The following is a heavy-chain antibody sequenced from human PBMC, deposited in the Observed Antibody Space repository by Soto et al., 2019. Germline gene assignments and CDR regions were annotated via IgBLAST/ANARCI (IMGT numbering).Heavy chain of an antibody. V-gene: IGHV1-18*01. Sequence: GASVKVSCKASGYTFTSYGISWVRQAPGQGLEWMGWISAYNGNTNYAQKLQGRVTMTTDTSTSTAYMELRSLRTDDTAVYYCARDRRIVVEYYFDSWGQGALVTVSS. CDR1: GYTFTSYG. CDR2: ISAYNGNT. J-gene: IGHJ4*02. CDR3: ARDRRIVVEYYFDS. D-gene: IGHD2-21*01.